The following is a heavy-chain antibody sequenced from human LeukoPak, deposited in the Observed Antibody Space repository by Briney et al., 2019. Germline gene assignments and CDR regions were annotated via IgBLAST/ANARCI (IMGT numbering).Heavy chain of an antibody. CDR3: ARSDLLDP. V-gene: IGHV3-74*01. Sequence: GGSLRLSCTASGLISSPHWMHWVRPAPGKGLEWVSRIMSDGSITSYADSVKGRFTISRDKAKNTVYLQMNSLRVEDTAVYYCARSDLLDPWGQGTLVTVS. CDR1: GLISSPHW. CDR2: IMSDGSIT. J-gene: IGHJ5*02.